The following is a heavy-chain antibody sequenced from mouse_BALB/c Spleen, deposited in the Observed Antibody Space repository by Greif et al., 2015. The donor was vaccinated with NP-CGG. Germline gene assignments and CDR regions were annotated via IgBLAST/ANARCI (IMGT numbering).Heavy chain of an antibody. CDR3: TRGDGYYYAMDY. V-gene: IGHV1-5*01. J-gene: IGHJ4*01. D-gene: IGHD2-3*01. CDR2: IYPGNSDT. Sequence: VQLQQSGTVLARPGASVKMSCKASGYTFTSYWMHWVKQRPGQGLEWIGAIYPGNSDTSYNQKFKGKAKLTAVTSTSTAYMELSSLTNEDSAVYYCTRGDGYYYAMDYWGQGTSVTVSS. CDR1: GYTFTSYW.